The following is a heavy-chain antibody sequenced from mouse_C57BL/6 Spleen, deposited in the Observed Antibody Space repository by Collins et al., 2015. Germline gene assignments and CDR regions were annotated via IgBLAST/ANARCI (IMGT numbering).Heavy chain of an antibody. CDR3: ARRYRYDVAIDY. D-gene: IGHD2-14*01. J-gene: IGHJ4*01. Sequence: QVQLQQPGAELVKPGASVKMSCKASGYTFTSYNMHWVKQTPGQGLEWIGAIYPGNGDTSYNQKFKGKATLTADKSSSTAYMQLSSLTSEDSAVYYCARRYRYDVAIDYWGQGTSVTVSS. CDR1: GYTFTSYN. V-gene: IGHV1-12*01. CDR2: IYPGNGDT.